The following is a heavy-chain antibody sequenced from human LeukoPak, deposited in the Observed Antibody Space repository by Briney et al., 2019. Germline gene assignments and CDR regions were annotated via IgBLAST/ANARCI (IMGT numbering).Heavy chain of an antibody. J-gene: IGHJ6*03. CDR3: AKDSNPYGSGSSNYYYYMDV. CDR1: GFRFSSQW. V-gene: IGHV3-9*01. CDR2: ISWNSGSI. D-gene: IGHD3-10*01. Sequence: PGGSLRLSCAASGFRFSSQWMSWVRQAPGKGLEWVSGISWNSGSIGYADSVKGRFTISRDNAKNSLYLQMNSLRAEDTALYYCAKDSNPYGSGSSNYYYYMDVWGKGTTVTISS.